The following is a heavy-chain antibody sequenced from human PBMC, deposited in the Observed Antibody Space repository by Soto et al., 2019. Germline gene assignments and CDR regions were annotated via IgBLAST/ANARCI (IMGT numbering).Heavy chain of an antibody. V-gene: IGHV1-2*02. CDR3: ARTLNHIDY. CDR2: INPNSGGT. J-gene: IGHJ4*02. Sequence: QVQLVQSGAEVKKPGASVKVSCKASGYTFTGYYMHWVRQAPGQGLEWMGWINPNSGGTKYAQKFQGRVTMTRDTSISTAYMELSRLRSDDTAVYYCARTLNHIDYWGQGTLVTVSS. CDR1: GYTFTGYY.